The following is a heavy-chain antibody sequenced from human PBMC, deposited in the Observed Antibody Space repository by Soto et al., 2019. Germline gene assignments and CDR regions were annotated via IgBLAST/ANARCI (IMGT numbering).Heavy chain of an antibody. CDR3: ARGQRFSDWFDP. V-gene: IGHV4-4*07. D-gene: IGHD3-3*01. CDR1: GGSMSSYY. Sequence: PSETLSLTCTVSGGSMSSYYWTWIRQPAGKGLEWIGRVYSSGGTHYNPSLKSRVTISLDTSKNQFSLRLLSVTDADTAVYYCARGQRFSDWFDPWGQGXLVTVSS. CDR2: VYSSGGT. J-gene: IGHJ5*02.